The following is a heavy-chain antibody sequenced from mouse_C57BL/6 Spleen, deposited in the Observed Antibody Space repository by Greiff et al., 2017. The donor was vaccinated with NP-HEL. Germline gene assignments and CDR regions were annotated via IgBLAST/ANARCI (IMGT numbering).Heavy chain of an antibody. CDR2: IYPGDGDT. V-gene: IGHV1-82*01. CDR3: ARERYYYGSRGYFDD. Sequence: QVQLKQSGPELVKPGASVKISCKASGYAFSSYWMNWVKQRPGKGLEWIGRIYPGDGDTNYNGKFKGKATLTADKSSSTAYMQLSSLTSEDSAVYFCARERYYYGSRGYFDDWGQGTTLTVSS. CDR1: GYAFSSYW. J-gene: IGHJ2*01. D-gene: IGHD1-1*01.